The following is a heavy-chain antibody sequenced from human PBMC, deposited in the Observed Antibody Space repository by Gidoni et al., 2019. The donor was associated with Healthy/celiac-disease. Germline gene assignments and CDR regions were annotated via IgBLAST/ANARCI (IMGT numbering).Heavy chain of an antibody. CDR3: ARIAAAGGYYFDY. CDR2: IYYSGST. CDR1: VGSISSGGYY. D-gene: IGHD6-13*01. J-gene: IGHJ4*02. V-gene: IGHV4-31*03. Sequence: QVQLQESGPGLVKPSQTLSLTCTVSVGSISSGGYYWSWIRQHPGKGLEWIGYIYYSGSTYYNPSLKSRVTISVDTSKNQFSLKLSSVTAADTAVYYCARIAAAGGYYFDYWGQGTLVTVSS.